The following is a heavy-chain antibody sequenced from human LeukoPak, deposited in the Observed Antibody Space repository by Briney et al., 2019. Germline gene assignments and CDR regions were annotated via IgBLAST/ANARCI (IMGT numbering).Heavy chain of an antibody. CDR1: GYTFTSYY. V-gene: IGHV1-46*01. D-gene: IGHD6-13*01. Sequence: ASVKVSCKASGYTFTSYYMHWVRQAPGQGLEWTGIIDPSGGSTSYAQKFQGRVTMTRDMSTSTVYMELSSLRSEDTAVYYCARVGLAAAPDAFDIWGQGTMVTVSS. J-gene: IGHJ3*02. CDR2: IDPSGGST. CDR3: ARVGLAAAPDAFDI.